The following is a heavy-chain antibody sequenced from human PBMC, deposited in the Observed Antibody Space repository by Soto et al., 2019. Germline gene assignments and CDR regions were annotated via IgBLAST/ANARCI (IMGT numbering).Heavy chain of an antibody. CDR3: ARVAVAGTKAWFDP. CDR2: NYYSGST. D-gene: IGHD6-19*01. Sequence: SETLSLTCTVSGGSISSYYCSWIRQPPGTGLEWIGYNYYSGSTNYNPSLKRRVTISVATSKNQFSLKLRSVTAAGTAVCYCARVAVAGTKAWFDPWGQGTLVTFSS. CDR1: GGSISSYY. J-gene: IGHJ5*02. V-gene: IGHV4-59*01.